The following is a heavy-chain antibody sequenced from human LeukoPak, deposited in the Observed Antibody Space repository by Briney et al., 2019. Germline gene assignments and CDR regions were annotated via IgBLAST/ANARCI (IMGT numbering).Heavy chain of an antibody. CDR1: GGSISSYY. Sequence: SETLSLTCTVSGGSISSYYWSWIRQPPGKGLEWIGYIYYSGSTNYNPSLKSRVTISVDTSKNQFSLKLSSVTAADTAVYYCARSHSGEFGELLDFDYWGQGTLVTVSS. D-gene: IGHD3-10*01. CDR3: ARSHSGEFGELLDFDY. J-gene: IGHJ4*02. V-gene: IGHV4-59*01. CDR2: IYYSGST.